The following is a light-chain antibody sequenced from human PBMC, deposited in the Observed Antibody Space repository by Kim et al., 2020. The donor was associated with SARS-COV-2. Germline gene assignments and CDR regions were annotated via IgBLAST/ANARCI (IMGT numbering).Light chain of an antibody. CDR1: SRAVGGYNS. V-gene: IGLV2-14*03. CDR2: DVS. CDR3: SSYTSSTTVV. J-gene: IGLJ2*01. Sequence: GQSITISCTGTSRAVGGYNSVSWFQQHPGTAPKLMIYDVSNRPSGISNRFFGSKSGNTASLTISGLQAEDEADYYCSSYTSSTTVVFGGGTQLTVL.